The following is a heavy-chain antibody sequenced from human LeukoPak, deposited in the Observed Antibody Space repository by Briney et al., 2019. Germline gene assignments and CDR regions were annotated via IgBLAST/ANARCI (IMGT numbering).Heavy chain of an antibody. D-gene: IGHD3-22*01. CDR1: GYTFTSYA. CDR2: INAGNGNT. CDR3: ARDYSGYYYDSSGYLASHYFDY. Sequence: ASVKVSCKASGYTFTSYAMHWVRQAPGQRLEWMGWINAGNGNTKYSQKFQGRVTITRDTSASTAYMELSSLRSEDTAVYYCARDYSGYYYDSSGYLASHYFDYWGQGTLVTVFS. J-gene: IGHJ4*02. V-gene: IGHV1-3*01.